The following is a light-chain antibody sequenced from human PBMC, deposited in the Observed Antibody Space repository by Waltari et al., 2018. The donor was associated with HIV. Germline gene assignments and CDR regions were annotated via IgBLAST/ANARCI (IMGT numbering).Light chain of an antibody. Sequence: SSELAQDPAVSVALGQTVRITCQGDSVRSYYAGWYQQKPGQAPVLVIYGENNRPAGIPDRFSGSRSGNTASLTIAGAQAEDEADYYCNSRDDSGHWFFGGGTKVTVL. V-gene: IGLV3-19*01. CDR3: NSRDDSGHWF. CDR2: GEN. CDR1: SVRSYY. J-gene: IGLJ3*02.